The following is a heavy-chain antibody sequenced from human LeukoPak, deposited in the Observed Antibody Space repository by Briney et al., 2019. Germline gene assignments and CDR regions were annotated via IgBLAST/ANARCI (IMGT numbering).Heavy chain of an antibody. CDR2: ISHDGSNK. Sequence: GGPLRLSCAASRFTLSSYAMHWVRQAPGKGLEWVAVISHDGSNKYYAHSAKGRFTISRDNSKNTLYLQMNSLRAEDTAVYYCARSGSLTAFDYWGQGSLVTVSS. CDR3: ARSGSLTAFDY. J-gene: IGHJ4*02. D-gene: IGHD1-26*01. CDR1: RFTLSSYA. V-gene: IGHV3-30-3*01.